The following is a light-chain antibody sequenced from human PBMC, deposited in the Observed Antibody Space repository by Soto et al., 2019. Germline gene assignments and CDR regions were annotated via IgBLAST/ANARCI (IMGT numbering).Light chain of an antibody. CDR2: EVS. J-gene: IGLJ1*01. CDR3: SSYSSSSTLV. V-gene: IGLV2-14*01. Sequence: QSALTQPASVSGSPGQSITIACTGTSSDVGGYKYVSWYQQHPGKAPKLMIYEVSNRPSGVSNRFSGSKSGNTASLTISGLQAEDEAGYYCSSYSSSSTLVFGTGTKVTVL. CDR1: SSDVGGYKY.